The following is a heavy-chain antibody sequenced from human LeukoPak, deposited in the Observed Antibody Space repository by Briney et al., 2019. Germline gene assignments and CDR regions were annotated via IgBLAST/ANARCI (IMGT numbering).Heavy chain of an antibody. Sequence: ASVKVSCKASGYTFTGYYMHWVRQAPGQGLEWMGWINPNSGGTNYAQKFQGRVTMTRDTSISTAYMELSRLRSDDTAVYYCARRTVVVAATHNYYYYYMDVWGKGTTVTISS. J-gene: IGHJ6*03. CDR1: GYTFTGYY. D-gene: IGHD2-15*01. CDR3: ARRTVVVAATHNYYYYYMDV. V-gene: IGHV1-2*02. CDR2: INPNSGGT.